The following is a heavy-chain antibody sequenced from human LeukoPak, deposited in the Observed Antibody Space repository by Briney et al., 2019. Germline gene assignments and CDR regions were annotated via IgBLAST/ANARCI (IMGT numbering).Heavy chain of an antibody. V-gene: IGHV4-59*01. D-gene: IGHD2-21*02. J-gene: IGHJ4*02. Sequence: SETLSLTCTVSGGSISSYYWSWIRQPPGKGLEWIGYIYYSGSTNYNPSLKSRVTISVDTTKNQFSLKLSSVTAADTAVYYCARMITVTAIFDYWGQGTLVTVSP. CDR3: ARMITVTAIFDY. CDR2: IYYSGST. CDR1: GGSISSYY.